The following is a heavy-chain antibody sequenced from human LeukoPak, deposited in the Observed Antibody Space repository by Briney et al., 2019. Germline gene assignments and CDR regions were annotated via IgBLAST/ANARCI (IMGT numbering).Heavy chain of an antibody. V-gene: IGHV4-30-4*08. Sequence: SQTLSLTCTVSGGSISSGDYYWSWIRQHPGKGLEWIGYIYYSGSTYYNPSLKSRVTISVDTSKNQFSLKLSSVTAADTAAYYCARDRGTGTRFDPWGQGTLVTVSS. CDR2: IYYSGST. CDR1: GGSISSGDYY. CDR3: ARDRGTGTRFDP. D-gene: IGHD1-1*01. J-gene: IGHJ5*02.